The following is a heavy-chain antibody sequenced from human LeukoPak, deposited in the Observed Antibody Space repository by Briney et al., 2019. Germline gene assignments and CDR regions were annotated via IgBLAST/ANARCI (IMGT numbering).Heavy chain of an antibody. CDR3: ARVWASYDFWSGYSPSDAFDI. CDR2: TYYRSKWFN. Sequence: SETLSLTCAISGDSVSSNSATWNWIRQSPSKGLEWLGRTYYRSKWFNGYAVSVKSRITINPDTSKNQFSLQLNSVTPEDTAVYYCARVWASYDFWSGYSPSDAFDIWGQGTMVTVSS. V-gene: IGHV6-1*01. CDR1: GDSVSSNSAT. J-gene: IGHJ3*02. D-gene: IGHD3-3*01.